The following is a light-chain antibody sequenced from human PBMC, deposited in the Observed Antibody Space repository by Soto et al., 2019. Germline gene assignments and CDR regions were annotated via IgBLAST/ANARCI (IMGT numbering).Light chain of an antibody. CDR1: QSVSSN. Sequence: EIVMTQSPATLSVSPGERATLSCRASQSVSSNLAWYQQKPGQAPRLLIYGASTRATGIPARFSGSRSGTEFTLTISSLLSEDFAVYYCQQYNNWPPWTFGPGTIVDIK. V-gene: IGKV3-15*01. CDR3: QQYNNWPPWT. J-gene: IGKJ3*01. CDR2: GAS.